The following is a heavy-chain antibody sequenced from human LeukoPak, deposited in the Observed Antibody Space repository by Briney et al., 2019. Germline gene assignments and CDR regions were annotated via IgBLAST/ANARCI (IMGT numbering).Heavy chain of an antibody. J-gene: IGHJ3*02. CDR3: ARELVRGVIIKGGAFDI. CDR2: IYYSGST. V-gene: IGHV4-61*01. D-gene: IGHD3-10*01. Sequence: SETLSLTCTVSGGSVSSGSYYWGWIRQPPGKGLEWIGYIYYSGSTNYNPSLKSRVTISVDTSKNQFSLKLSSVTAADTAVYYCARELVRGVIIKGGAFDIWGQGTMVTVSS. CDR1: GGSVSSGSYY.